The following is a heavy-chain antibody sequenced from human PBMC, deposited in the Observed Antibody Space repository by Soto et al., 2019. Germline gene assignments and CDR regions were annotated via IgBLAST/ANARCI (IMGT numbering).Heavy chain of an antibody. D-gene: IGHD2-8*02. V-gene: IGHV1-69*01. J-gene: IGHJ4*02. CDR1: GGTFRSNT. CDR3: ARDGRIGTYWPAY. CDR2: IIPNFNSP. Sequence: QVQLVQSGAEVKKPGSSVKVSCKASGGTFRSNTISWVRQAPGQRLEWMGGIIPNFNSPTYARKFQGRVTITADESTNTAYIEVRSLTSEDTAVYYCARDGRIGTYWPAYWGQGTHVTVSS.